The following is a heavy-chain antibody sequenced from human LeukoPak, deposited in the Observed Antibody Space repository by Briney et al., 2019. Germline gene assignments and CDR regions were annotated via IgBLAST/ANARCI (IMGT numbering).Heavy chain of an antibody. Sequence: TSVKVSCKASGFTFTSSAVQWVRQARGQHLEWKGWIVVGSGNTNYAQKFQERVTITRDMSTSLVYMELSSLRSEDTAVYYCAAEAAYYYDSRDAFDVWGQGTMVTVSS. V-gene: IGHV1-58*01. CDR2: IVVGSGNT. J-gene: IGHJ3*01. CDR1: GFTFTSSA. CDR3: AAEAAYYYDSRDAFDV. D-gene: IGHD3-22*01.